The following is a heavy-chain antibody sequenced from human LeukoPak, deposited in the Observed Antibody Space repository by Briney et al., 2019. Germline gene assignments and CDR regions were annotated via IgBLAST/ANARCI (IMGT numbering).Heavy chain of an antibody. CDR3: ARSRTYGDYGRGLDY. D-gene: IGHD4-17*01. CDR2: VNTDGFST. CDR1: GFISSSYW. Sequence: GGSLRLSCAASGFISSSYWMHWVRQPPGKGLVYIACVNTDGFSTSYADSVKGRFAISRDNAKNTLYLQMNSLRAEDTAVYYCARSRTYGDYGRGLDYWGQGTLVTVSS. J-gene: IGHJ4*02. V-gene: IGHV3-74*01.